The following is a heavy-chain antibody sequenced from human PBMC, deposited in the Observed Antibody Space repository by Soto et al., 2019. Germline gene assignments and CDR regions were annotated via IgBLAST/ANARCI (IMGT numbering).Heavy chain of an antibody. CDR2: INAYNGNT. D-gene: IGHD1-26*01. V-gene: IGHV1-18*01. J-gene: IGHJ6*02. CDR3: AREALLRLYYYYGMDV. Sequence: ASVKVSCKASGYTFTSYGISWVRQAPGQGLEWMGWINAYNGNTNYAQKLQGRVTMTTDTSTSTAYMELRSLRSDDTAVYYCAREALLRLYYYYGMDVWGQGTTVTVSS. CDR1: GYTFTSYG.